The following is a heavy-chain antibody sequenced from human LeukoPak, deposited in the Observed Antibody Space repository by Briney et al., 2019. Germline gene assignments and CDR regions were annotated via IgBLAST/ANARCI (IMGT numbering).Heavy chain of an antibody. CDR3: ARERESSGPSSLDP. J-gene: IGHJ5*02. Sequence: ASVKVSCKASGYTFTGYYMHWVRQAPGQGLEWMGWINPNSGGTNYAQKFQGRITMTRDTSISTAYMELSRLTSDDTAMYWCARERESSGPSSLDPWGQGTLVTVSS. D-gene: IGHD3-22*01. CDR1: GYTFTGYY. V-gene: IGHV1-2*02. CDR2: INPNSGGT.